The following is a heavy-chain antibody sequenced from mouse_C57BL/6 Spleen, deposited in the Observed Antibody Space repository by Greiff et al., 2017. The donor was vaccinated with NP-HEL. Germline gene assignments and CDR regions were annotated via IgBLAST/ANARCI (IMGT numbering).Heavy chain of an antibody. V-gene: IGHV1-4*01. CDR1: GYTFTSYT. J-gene: IGHJ4*01. D-gene: IGHD1-1*01. CDR3: AVTTVYAMDY. CDR2: INPSSGYT. Sequence: QVQLKQSGAELARPGASVKMSCKASGYTFTSYTMHWVKQRPGQGLEWIGYINPSSGYTKYNQKFKDKATLTADKSSSTAYMQLSSLTSEDAAVYYCAVTTVYAMDYWGQGTSVTVSS.